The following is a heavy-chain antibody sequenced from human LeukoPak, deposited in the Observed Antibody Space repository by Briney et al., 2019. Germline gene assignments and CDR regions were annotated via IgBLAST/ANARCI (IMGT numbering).Heavy chain of an antibody. Sequence: SETLSLTCAVYGGSFSGYYWSWIRQPPGKGLEWIGEINHSGSTNYNPSLKSRVTISVDTSKNQFSLKLSSVTAADTAVYYCARRARRDGYATRQTHFDYRGQGTLVTVSS. CDR2: INHSGST. D-gene: IGHD5-24*01. CDR1: GGSFSGYY. CDR3: ARRARRDGYATRQTHFDY. V-gene: IGHV4-34*01. J-gene: IGHJ4*02.